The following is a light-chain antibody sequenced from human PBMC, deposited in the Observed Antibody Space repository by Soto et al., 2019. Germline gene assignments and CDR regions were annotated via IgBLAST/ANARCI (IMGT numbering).Light chain of an antibody. Sequence: PGVRATLSCRASQSVSINLAWYQQKSGRAPRLLIYGASTRATGIPARFSGSGSGTEFTLTISSLQSEDFAVYYCQQYNNWPPWTFGQGTKVDIK. V-gene: IGKV3-15*01. CDR1: QSVSIN. J-gene: IGKJ1*01. CDR2: GAS. CDR3: QQYNNWPPWT.